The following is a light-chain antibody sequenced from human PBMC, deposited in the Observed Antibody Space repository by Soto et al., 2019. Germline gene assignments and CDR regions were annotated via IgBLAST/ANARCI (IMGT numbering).Light chain of an antibody. V-gene: IGKV1-5*01. Sequence: DIQMTQSPSTLSASVGDRVTVTCRASQSISSWLAWYQRKPGKAPKLLIYHASSLGSGVPSRFSGSGSGTEFTLTVSSLQPDDFATYYCQQYNTYPWTFGQGTKVDIK. CDR2: HAS. J-gene: IGKJ1*01. CDR3: QQYNTYPWT. CDR1: QSISSW.